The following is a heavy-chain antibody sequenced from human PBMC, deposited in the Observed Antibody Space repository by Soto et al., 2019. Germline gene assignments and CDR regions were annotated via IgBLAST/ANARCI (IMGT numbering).Heavy chain of an antibody. CDR3: ARFHRYYDSSGSLGYFDY. Sequence: GASVKVSCKASGGTFSSYAISWVRQAPGQGLEWMGGIIPIFGTANYAQKFQGRVTITADESTSTAYMELSSLRSEDTAVYYCARFHRYYDSSGSLGYFDYWGQGTLVTVSS. D-gene: IGHD3-22*01. V-gene: IGHV1-69*13. CDR1: GGTFSSYA. CDR2: IIPIFGTA. J-gene: IGHJ4*02.